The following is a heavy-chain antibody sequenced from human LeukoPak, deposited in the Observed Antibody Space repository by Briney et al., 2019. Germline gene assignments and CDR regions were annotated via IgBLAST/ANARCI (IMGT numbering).Heavy chain of an antibody. CDR3: ARAGGGSWLSTGLDY. Sequence: ASVKVSCKASGYTFTSYYMHWVRQAPGQGLEWMGIINPSGGSTSYAQKFQGRVTMTRDTSTSTVYMELSSLGSEDTAVYYCARAGGGSWLSTGLDYWGQGTLVTVSS. D-gene: IGHD3-22*01. CDR2: INPSGGST. CDR1: GYTFTSYY. J-gene: IGHJ4*02. V-gene: IGHV1-46*01.